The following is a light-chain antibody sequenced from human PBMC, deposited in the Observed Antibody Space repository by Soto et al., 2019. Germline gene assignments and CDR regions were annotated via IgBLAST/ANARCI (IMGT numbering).Light chain of an antibody. V-gene: IGLV2-14*01. CDR2: EVD. Sequence: QSALTQPASVSGSPGQSITITCTGTNSDVGGYNFVSWYQQHPGKAPKLMLFEVDNRPSGVSDRFSGSKSDNTASLTISGLQTEDEADYYCASYTRSNTLLFGGGTKLTVL. CDR1: NSDVGGYNF. CDR3: ASYTRSNTLL. J-gene: IGLJ2*01.